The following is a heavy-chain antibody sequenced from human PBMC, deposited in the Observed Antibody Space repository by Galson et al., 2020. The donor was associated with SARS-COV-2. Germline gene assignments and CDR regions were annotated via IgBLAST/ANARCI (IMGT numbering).Heavy chain of an antibody. V-gene: IGHV4-31*03. CDR1: GGSISSGGYY. CDR3: ARDKDYGDYGDYYYGMDV. D-gene: IGHD4-17*01. Sequence: SETLSLTCTVSGGSISSGGYYWSWIRQHPGKGLEWIGYIYYSGSTYYNPSLKSRVTMSVDTSKNQFSLKLSSVTAADTAVYYCARDKDYGDYGDYYYGMDVWGQGTTVTVSS. J-gene: IGHJ6*02. CDR2: IYYSGST.